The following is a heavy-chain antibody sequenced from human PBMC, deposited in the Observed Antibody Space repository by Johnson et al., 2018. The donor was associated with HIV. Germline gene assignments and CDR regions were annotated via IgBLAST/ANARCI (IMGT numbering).Heavy chain of an antibody. V-gene: IGHV3-30*04. D-gene: IGHD2-21*02. Sequence: QVQLVESGGGVVQPGRSLRLSCAASGFTFSSYAMHWVRQAPGKGLEWVAVISYDGSNKYSADSVKGRFTISRDNSKNTLYLQMNSLRAEDTAVYYCAAGDSHGGAFDIWGQGTMVTVSS. CDR1: GFTFSSYA. J-gene: IGHJ3*02. CDR2: ISYDGSNK. CDR3: AAGDSHGGAFDI.